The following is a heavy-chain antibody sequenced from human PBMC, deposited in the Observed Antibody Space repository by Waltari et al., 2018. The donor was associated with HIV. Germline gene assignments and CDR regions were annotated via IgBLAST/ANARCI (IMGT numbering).Heavy chain of an antibody. CDR3: ARDVTAMAMGYYYGMDV. CDR1: GFSLSTSGMR. CDR2: IDWDDDK. J-gene: IGHJ6*02. V-gene: IGHV2-70*04. Sequence: QVTLKESGPALVKPTQTLTLTCTFSGFSLSTSGMRVSWIRQPPGKALEWLARIDWDDDKFYSTSLKTRLTISKDTSKNQVVLTMTNMDPVDTATYYCARDVTAMAMGYYYGMDVWGQGTTVTVSS. D-gene: IGHD5-18*01.